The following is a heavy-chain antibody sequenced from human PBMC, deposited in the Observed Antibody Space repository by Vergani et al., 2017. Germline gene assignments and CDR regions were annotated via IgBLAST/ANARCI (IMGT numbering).Heavy chain of an antibody. D-gene: IGHD2-21*02. CDR3: TRVGHLVAVTGEGPSLDL. CDR1: NDSVSNTFYY. Sequence: QVQLQESGPGLVKPSETLSLTCTVSNDSVSNTFYYWGWIRQTPGKGLEWIGSIYYSGSTYYNPSLESRVTMSVDTSKSQFSLKLSSVTAADTAVYYCTRVGHLVAVTGEGPSLDLWGRGTLVTVSS. V-gene: IGHV4-39*01. CDR2: IYYSGST. J-gene: IGHJ2*01.